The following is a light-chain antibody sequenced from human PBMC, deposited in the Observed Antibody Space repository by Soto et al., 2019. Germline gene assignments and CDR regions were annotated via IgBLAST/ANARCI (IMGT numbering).Light chain of an antibody. CDR2: RAS. CDR3: KQYNSFPWT. Sequence: DIQMTHSPSTLSASVGDRVTITCRASQTVNTWLAWYRQKPGEAPKVLIYRASNLERGVPSRFSGSGSGTEFTLTISSLLPEDFATYYCKQYNSFPWTFGQGTKVDI. V-gene: IGKV1-5*03. CDR1: QTVNTW. J-gene: IGKJ1*01.